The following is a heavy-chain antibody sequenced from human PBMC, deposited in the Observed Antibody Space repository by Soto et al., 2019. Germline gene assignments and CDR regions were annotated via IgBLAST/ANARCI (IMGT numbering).Heavy chain of an antibody. CDR2: MSNDGSNE. Sequence: GGSLRLSCLASGFLFSSYGMHWVRQAPGKGLEWVAFMSNDGSNEYSADSVKGRFTISRDNSKNTLYLQMNSLRGEDTAVYYCVKNVRLSYHYFGLDVWGQGT. J-gene: IGHJ6*02. CDR1: GFLFSSYG. CDR3: VKNVRLSYHYFGLDV. V-gene: IGHV3-30*18. D-gene: IGHD3-16*02.